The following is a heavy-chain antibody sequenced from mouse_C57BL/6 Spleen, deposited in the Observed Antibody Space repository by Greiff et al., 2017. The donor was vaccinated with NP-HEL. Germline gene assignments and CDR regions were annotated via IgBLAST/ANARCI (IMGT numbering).Heavy chain of an antibody. V-gene: IGHV1-22*01. CDR2: INPNNGGT. CDR3: ARSRYYDPGGYFDV. J-gene: IGHJ1*03. D-gene: IGHD2-4*01. Sequence: EVQLQQSGPELVKPGASVKMSCKASGYTFTDYNMHWVKQSHGKSLEWIGYINPNNGGTSYNQKFKGKATLTVNKSSSTAYMELRSLTSEDSAVYYCARSRYYDPGGYFDVWGTGTTVTVSS. CDR1: GYTFTDYN.